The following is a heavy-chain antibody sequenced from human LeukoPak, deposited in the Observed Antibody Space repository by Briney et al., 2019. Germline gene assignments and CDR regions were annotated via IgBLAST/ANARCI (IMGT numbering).Heavy chain of an antibody. V-gene: IGHV1-46*01. CDR3: ARGYCSSTSCPNPRNPDFDY. CDR2: INPSGGST. J-gene: IGHJ4*02. Sequence: GASVKVSCKASGYTFTSYYMHWVRQAPGQGLEWMGIINPSGGSTSYAQKFQGRVTMTRDTSTSTVYMELSSLRSEDTAVYYCARGYCSSTSCPNPRNPDFDYWGQGTLVTVSS. CDR1: GYTFTSYY. D-gene: IGHD2-2*01.